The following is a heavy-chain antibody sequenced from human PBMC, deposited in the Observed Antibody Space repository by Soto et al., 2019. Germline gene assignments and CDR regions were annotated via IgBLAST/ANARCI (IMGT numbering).Heavy chain of an antibody. CDR1: GFTFSSYC. V-gene: IGHV3-7*03. J-gene: IGHJ4*02. Sequence: EVQLVESGGGLVQPGGSLRLSCAAAGFTFSSYCMSWARQAPGKGLEWVANIKQDGSDISYVDSVKGRFTISRDDAKNSLYLQMNSLRVEDTAVYYCARAPLGVAAYWGQGTLVTVSA. CDR3: ARAPLGVAAY. CDR2: IKQDGSDI. D-gene: IGHD3-10*01.